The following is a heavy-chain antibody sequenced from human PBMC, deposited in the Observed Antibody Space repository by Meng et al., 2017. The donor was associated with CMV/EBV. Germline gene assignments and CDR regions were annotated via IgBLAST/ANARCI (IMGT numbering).Heavy chain of an antibody. V-gene: IGHV1-2*02. Sequence: ASVKVSCKASGYTFTGYYMHWVRQATGQGLEWMGWINPNSGGTNYAQKFQGRVTMTRDTSISTAYMELSRQRSDDKAVYYCARATELKLGDYYYYGMDVWGQGTTVTVSS. J-gene: IGHJ6*02. CDR2: INPNSGGT. D-gene: IGHD7-27*01. CDR1: GYTFTGYY. CDR3: ARATELKLGDYYYYGMDV.